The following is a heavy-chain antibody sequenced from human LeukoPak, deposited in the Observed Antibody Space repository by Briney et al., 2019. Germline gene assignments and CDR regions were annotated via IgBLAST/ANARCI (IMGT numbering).Heavy chain of an antibody. CDR1: GLPFSSYA. CDR3: ARTLYAVVTPGEYYYYYGMDV. J-gene: IGHJ6*02. CDR2: ISGSGNST. Sequence: GGSLRLSCEASGLPFSSYAVSWVRPAPGKGLEWVSDISGSGNSTFYANSVKGRFTISRDISKNTLYLQMNSLRAEDTAVYYCARTLYAVVTPGEYYYYYGMDVWGQGTTVTVSS. D-gene: IGHD4-23*01. V-gene: IGHV3-23*01.